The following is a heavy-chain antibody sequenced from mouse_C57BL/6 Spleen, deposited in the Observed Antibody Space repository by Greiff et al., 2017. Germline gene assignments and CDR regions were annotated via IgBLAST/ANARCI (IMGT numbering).Heavy chain of an antibody. CDR1: GYTFTDYE. D-gene: IGHD2-3*01. CDR3: TRWLLRRKYYFDY. Sequence: VQVVESGAELVRPGASVTLSCKASGYTFTDYEMHWVKQTPVHGLEWIGAIDPETGGTAYNQKFKGKAILTADKSSSTAYMELRSLTSEDSAVYYCTRWLLRRKYYFDYWGQGTTLTVSS. CDR2: IDPETGGT. V-gene: IGHV1-15*01. J-gene: IGHJ2*01.